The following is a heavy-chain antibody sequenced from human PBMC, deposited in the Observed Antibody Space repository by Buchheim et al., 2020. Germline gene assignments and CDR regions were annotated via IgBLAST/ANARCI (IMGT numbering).Heavy chain of an antibody. J-gene: IGHJ6*02. Sequence: EVQLVESGGGLVKPGGSLRLSCAASGFTFSSYSMNWVRQAPGKGLEWVSSISSSSSYIYYADSVKGRFTISRDNAKNSLYLQMNSLRAEDTAVYYCARGGRPDVRFLEWLHTDYYYGMDVWGQGTT. CDR2: ISSSSSYI. CDR3: ARGGRPDVRFLEWLHTDYYYGMDV. V-gene: IGHV3-21*01. D-gene: IGHD3-3*01. CDR1: GFTFSSYS.